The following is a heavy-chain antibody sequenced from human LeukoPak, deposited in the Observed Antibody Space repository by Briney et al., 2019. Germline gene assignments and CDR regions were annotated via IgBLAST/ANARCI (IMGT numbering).Heavy chain of an antibody. J-gene: IGHJ4*02. D-gene: IGHD3-22*01. V-gene: IGHV1-2*02. CDR2: INPNRGGT. CDR1: GYTFTDYY. CDR3: ARDNGVGGYDTSGRYYSVGQDT. Sequence: ASVKVSCKASGYTFTDYYIHWLRQAPGQGLEWMGWINPNRGGTNYALKFQGRVTMTRDTSISTAYMELSRLRSDDTAGYFCARDNGVGGYDTSGRYYSVGQDTWGQGTLVTASS.